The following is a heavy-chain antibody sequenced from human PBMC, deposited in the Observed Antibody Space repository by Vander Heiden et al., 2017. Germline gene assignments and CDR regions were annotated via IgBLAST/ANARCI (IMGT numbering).Heavy chain of an antibody. D-gene: IGHD2-15*01. CDR1: GSPFTGYY. CDR3: ARDPVSEGYCSGGSCYPYYFDY. CDR2: INPNSGGT. Sequence: QVQLVQSGAEVKKPGASVKVSCKASGSPFTGYYMHWVGQAPGQGLEWMGWINPNSGGTNYAQKFQGRVTMTRDTSISTAYMELSRLRSDDTAVYYCARDPVSEGYCSGGSCYPYYFDYWGQGTLVTVSS. J-gene: IGHJ4*02. V-gene: IGHV1-2*02.